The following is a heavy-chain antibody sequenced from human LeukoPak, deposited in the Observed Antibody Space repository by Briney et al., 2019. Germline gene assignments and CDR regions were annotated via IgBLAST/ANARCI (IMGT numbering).Heavy chain of an antibody. CDR2: IYPGDSDT. V-gene: IGHV5-51*01. Sequence: GGSLKISGQGSGSPFTNYWIGWVRQLPGKGLEGMGIIYPGDSDTRYSPSFQGQVTISADKSISTAYLQWSSLKASDTAMYYCARHLERYSGYDAFDIWGQGTMVTVSS. D-gene: IGHD5-12*01. J-gene: IGHJ3*02. CDR3: ARHLERYSGYDAFDI. CDR1: GSPFTNYW.